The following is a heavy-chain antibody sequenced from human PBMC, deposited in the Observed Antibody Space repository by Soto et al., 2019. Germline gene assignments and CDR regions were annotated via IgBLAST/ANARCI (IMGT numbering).Heavy chain of an antibody. D-gene: IGHD4-17*01. J-gene: IGHJ4*02. CDR1: GFTYSNYG. V-gene: IGHV3-30*18. CDR2: ISYHGSDK. CDR3: AKDHLTTTVTTVGY. Sequence: QVQLVESGGGVVQPGRSLRLSCAASGFTYSNYGMHWVHQAPGKGLEWVAVISYHGSDKYYADSVKGRFTISRDNSKNTLYLQMDSLRAEETAVYYCAKDHLTTTVTTVGYWGQGTLVTVSS.